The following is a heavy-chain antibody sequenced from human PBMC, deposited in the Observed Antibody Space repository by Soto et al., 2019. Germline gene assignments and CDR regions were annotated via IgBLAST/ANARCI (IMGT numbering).Heavy chain of an antibody. CDR3: ARRWGTYFDF. J-gene: IGHJ4*02. D-gene: IGHD7-27*01. CDR1: GDSISSYS. Sequence: PSETLSLTCTVSGDSISSYSWSWIRQPPGKGLEWIGNIHYNGNTKYSPSLKSRVTISVDTSKNQFSLKLSSVTAADTAVYYCARRWGTYFDFWGQGTLVTVSS. V-gene: IGHV4-59*08. CDR2: IHYNGNT.